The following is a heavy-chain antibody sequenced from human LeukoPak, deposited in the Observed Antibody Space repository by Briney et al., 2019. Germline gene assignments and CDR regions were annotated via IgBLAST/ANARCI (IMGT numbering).Heavy chain of an antibody. CDR3: ARETRYCSSTSCQLDY. J-gene: IGHJ4*02. D-gene: IGHD2-2*01. V-gene: IGHV3-66*01. CDR2: IYTGGTT. CDR1: GFTVSDNF. Sequence: GGSLRLSCAASGFTVSDNFMSWVRQAPGMALEWVSVIYTGGTTYYANSVKGRFTISRDTPKNTLFLQMNSLRAEDTAVYYCARETRYCSSTSCQLDYWGQGTLVTVSS.